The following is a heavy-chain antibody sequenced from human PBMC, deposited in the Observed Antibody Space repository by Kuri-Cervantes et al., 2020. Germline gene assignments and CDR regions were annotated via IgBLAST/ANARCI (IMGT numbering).Heavy chain of an antibody. V-gene: IGHV4-59*08. J-gene: IGHJ3*02. CDR2: IYYSGST. Sequence: GSLRLSCTVSGGSISSYYWSWIRQPPGKGLEWIGYIYYSGSTNYNPSLKSRVTISVDTSKNQFSLKLSSVTAADTAVYYCARRYYGSDALDIWGQGTMVTVSS. CDR1: GGSISSYY. CDR3: ARRYYGSDALDI. D-gene: IGHD3-10*01.